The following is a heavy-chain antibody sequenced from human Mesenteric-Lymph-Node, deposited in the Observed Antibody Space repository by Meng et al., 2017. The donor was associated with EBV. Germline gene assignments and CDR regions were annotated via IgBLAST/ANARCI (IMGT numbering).Heavy chain of an antibody. CDR2: IIPMFGTT. D-gene: IGHD3-10*01. V-gene: IGHV1-69*01. J-gene: IGHJ4*02. Sequence: LVRPGSQGKTPGSQLKVPCKPSGITLRSLVISWVRQAPGQGLEWMGGIIPMFGTTNYAQKCQGTVTITADESTTTAYMELSSLRSEDTAVYYCARGGYYGSGSYYNPFDYWGQGTLVTVSS. CDR3: ARGGYYGSGSYYNPFDY. CDR1: GITLRSLV.